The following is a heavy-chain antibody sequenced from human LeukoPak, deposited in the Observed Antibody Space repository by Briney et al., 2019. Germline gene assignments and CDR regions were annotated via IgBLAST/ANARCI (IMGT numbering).Heavy chain of an antibody. CDR3: AKYCSSTSCYGGLDY. V-gene: IGHV3-33*06. J-gene: IGHJ4*02. Sequence: GGSLRLSCAASGFTFSSYGMHWVRQAPGKWLEWVAVIWYDGSNKYYADSVKGRFTISRDNSKNTLYLQMNSLRAEDTAVYYCAKYCSSTSCYGGLDYWGQGTLVTVSS. D-gene: IGHD2-2*01. CDR1: GFTFSSYG. CDR2: IWYDGSNK.